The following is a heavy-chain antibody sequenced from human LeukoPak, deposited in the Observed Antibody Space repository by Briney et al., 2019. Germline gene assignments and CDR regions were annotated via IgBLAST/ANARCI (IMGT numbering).Heavy chain of an antibody. J-gene: IGHJ4*02. V-gene: IGHV4-34*01. CDR3: ARVVGYSSSWSDY. D-gene: IGHD6-13*01. Sequence: SETLSLTCTVSGGSISSYYWSWIRQPPGKGLEWIGEINHSGSTNYNPSLKSRVTISVDTSKNQFSLKLSSVTAADTAVYYCARVVGYSSSWSDYWGQGTLVTVSS. CDR2: INHSGST. CDR1: GGSISSYY.